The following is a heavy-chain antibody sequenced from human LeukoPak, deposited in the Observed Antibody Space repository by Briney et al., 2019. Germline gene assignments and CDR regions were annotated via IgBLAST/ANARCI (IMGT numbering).Heavy chain of an antibody. J-gene: IGHJ4*02. Sequence: ASVKVSCEASGYTFTGYYMHWVRQAPGQGLEWMGWINPNSGGTNYAQKFQGRVTMTRDTSISTAYMELSRLRSDDTAVYYCARVAAVAGPDDYWGQGTLVTVSS. V-gene: IGHV1-2*02. CDR3: ARVAAVAGPDDY. CDR2: INPNSGGT. D-gene: IGHD6-19*01. CDR1: GYTFTGYY.